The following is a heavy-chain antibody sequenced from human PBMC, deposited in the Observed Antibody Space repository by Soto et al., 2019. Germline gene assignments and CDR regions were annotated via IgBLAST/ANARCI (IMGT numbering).Heavy chain of an antibody. J-gene: IGHJ4*02. CDR2: IYYSGST. Sequence: SETLSLTCAVAGDSMSSSDYYWGWIRQPPGKGLEWIGSIYYSGSTYYNPSLQSRVAISVDTSKNQFSLKLKSVTAADTAIYYCARRTVNIRTFYSGLKTHCFDYWGQGAPVTVS. CDR1: GDSMSSSDYY. D-gene: IGHD6-19*01. CDR3: ARRTVNIRTFYSGLKTHCFDY. V-gene: IGHV4-39*01.